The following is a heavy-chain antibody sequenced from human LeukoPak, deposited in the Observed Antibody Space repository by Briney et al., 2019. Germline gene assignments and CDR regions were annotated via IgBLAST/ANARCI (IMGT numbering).Heavy chain of an antibody. V-gene: IGHV3-48*04. Sequence: GGSLRLSCAASGFTFSTYSMSWVRQAPGKGLEWLSYISSSSSAIYYADSVKGRFTISRDNAKNTLYLQMNSLRAEDTAVYYCAKDQHYYGSGSYSTGDYWGQGTLVTVSS. CDR2: ISSSSSAI. CDR3: AKDQHYYGSGSYSTGDY. J-gene: IGHJ4*02. CDR1: GFTFSTYS. D-gene: IGHD3-10*01.